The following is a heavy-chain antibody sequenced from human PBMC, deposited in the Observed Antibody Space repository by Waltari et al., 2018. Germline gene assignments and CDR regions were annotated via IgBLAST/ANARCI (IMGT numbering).Heavy chain of an antibody. J-gene: IGHJ4*02. CDR3: STQPWGPDY. D-gene: IGHD1-26*01. CDR2: IKSKTDGGKT. Sequence: EVQLVESGGGLVKPGGSLRLSCAASGFTFSNAWMSWVRQAPGKGLEWVGRIKSKTDGGKTDYAAPVKGRFTISRDDSTDTLYLQMNSLKTEDTAVYYCSTQPWGPDYWGQGTLVTVSS. CDR1: GFTFSNAW. V-gene: IGHV3-15*01.